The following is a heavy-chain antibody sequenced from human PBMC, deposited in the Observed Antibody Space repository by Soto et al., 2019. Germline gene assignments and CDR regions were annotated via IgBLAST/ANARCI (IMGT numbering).Heavy chain of an antibody. Sequence: SVKVSCKASGGTFSTYGVSWVRQAPGQGLEWMGGIIRIFGTAKYARKFQGRVTVTADESTSTAYMELSSLRSDDTAVYYCARVGVAASPNMDVWGQGTTVTVSS. J-gene: IGHJ6*02. V-gene: IGHV1-69*13. D-gene: IGHD6-25*01. CDR2: IIRIFGTA. CDR1: GGTFSTYG. CDR3: ARVGVAASPNMDV.